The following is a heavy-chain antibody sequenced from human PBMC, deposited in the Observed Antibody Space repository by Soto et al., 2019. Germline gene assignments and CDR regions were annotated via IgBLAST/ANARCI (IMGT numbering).Heavy chain of an antibody. Sequence: SETLSLTCTVSGGSISSSSYYWGWIRQPPGKGLEWIGSIYYSGSTYYNPSLKSRVTISVDTSKNQFSLKLSSVAAADTAVYYCAIHLVTFFGVGYYYNWFDPWGQGTLVTVSA. CDR1: GGSISSSSYY. J-gene: IGHJ5*02. V-gene: IGHV4-39*01. D-gene: IGHD3-3*01. CDR2: IYYSGST. CDR3: AIHLVTFFGVGYYYNWFDP.